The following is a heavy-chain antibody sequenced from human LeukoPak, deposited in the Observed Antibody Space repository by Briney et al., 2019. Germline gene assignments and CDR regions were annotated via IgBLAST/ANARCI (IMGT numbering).Heavy chain of an antibody. V-gene: IGHV3-23*01. D-gene: IGHD4-17*01. Sequence: GGSLRLSCAASGFTFTSYAMSWIRQAPGKGLEWVSAISGGSENTYYADSVKGRFTISRDNSKNTLYLQMNSVRAEDTATYYCAKPPAMTTGVGWYFELWGRGTLVTVSS. CDR3: AKPPAMTTGVGWYFEL. J-gene: IGHJ2*01. CDR1: GFTFTSYA. CDR2: ISGGSENT.